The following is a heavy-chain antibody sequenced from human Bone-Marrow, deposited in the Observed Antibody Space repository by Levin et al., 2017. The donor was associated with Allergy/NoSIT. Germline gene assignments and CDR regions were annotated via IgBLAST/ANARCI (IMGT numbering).Heavy chain of an antibody. Sequence: SVKVSCKASGGTFSSYAISWVRQAPGQGLEWMGGIIPIFGTANYAQKFQGRVTITADESTSTAYMELSSLRSEDTAVYYCARSIYPLDTAMVMPLYYFDYWGQGTLVTVSS. CDR1: GGTFSSYA. J-gene: IGHJ4*02. CDR2: IIPIFGTA. CDR3: ARSIYPLDTAMVMPLYYFDY. V-gene: IGHV1-69*13. D-gene: IGHD5-18*01.